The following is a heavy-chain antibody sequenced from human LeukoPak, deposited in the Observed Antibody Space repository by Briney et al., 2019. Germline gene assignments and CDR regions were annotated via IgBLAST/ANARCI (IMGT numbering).Heavy chain of an antibody. V-gene: IGHV4-34*01. Sequence: SETLSLTCAVYGGSFSGYYWSWIRQPPGKGLEWIGEINHSGSTNYNPSLKSRVTISVDTSKNQFSLKLSSVTAADTAVYYCARGPYYDSSGRAFDIWGQGVLVTVSS. CDR2: INHSGST. D-gene: IGHD3-22*01. CDR1: GGSFSGYY. J-gene: IGHJ4*02. CDR3: ARGPYYDSSGRAFDI.